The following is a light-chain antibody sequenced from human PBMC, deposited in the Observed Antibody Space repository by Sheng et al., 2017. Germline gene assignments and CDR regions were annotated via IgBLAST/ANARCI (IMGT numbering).Light chain of an antibody. J-gene: IGKJ3*01. Sequence: EIVMTQSPATLSVSPGERATLSCRASQSVSSNLAWYQQKVGQAPRLLIYDASNRATGIPDRFSGSGSGTDFTLTISSLEPEDFAVYYCQQRRDWPLTFGPGTKVDIK. CDR1: QSVSSN. V-gene: IGKV3-11*01. CDR2: DAS. CDR3: QQRRDWPLT.